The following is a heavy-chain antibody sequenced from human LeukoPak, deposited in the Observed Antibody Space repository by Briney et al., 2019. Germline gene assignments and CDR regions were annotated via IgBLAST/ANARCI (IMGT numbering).Heavy chain of an antibody. CDR2: IYYSGST. Sequence: SETLSLTCAVSGYSISSGDYYWSWIRQPPGKGLEWIGYIYYSGSTYYNPSLKSRVTISVDTSKNQFSLKLSSVTAADTAVYYCARVETGSGYENNWFDPWGQGTLVTVSS. D-gene: IGHD5-12*01. CDR3: ARVETGSGYENNWFDP. V-gene: IGHV4-30-4*08. CDR1: GYSISSGDYY. J-gene: IGHJ5*02.